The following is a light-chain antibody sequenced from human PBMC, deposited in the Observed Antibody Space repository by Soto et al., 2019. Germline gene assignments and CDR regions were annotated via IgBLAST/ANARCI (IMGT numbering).Light chain of an antibody. V-gene: IGKV3-15*01. CDR2: GAS. J-gene: IGKJ1*01. Sequence: EIVMTQSPATLSVSPGERATLSCRASQSVGTYLAWYQQKPGQAPRLLIYGASTRAAGISPRFSGGGSGTEVTLPISSLQSEDFAVYYCQQYNDWPRTFGQGTKVGIK. CDR3: QQYNDWPRT. CDR1: QSVGTY.